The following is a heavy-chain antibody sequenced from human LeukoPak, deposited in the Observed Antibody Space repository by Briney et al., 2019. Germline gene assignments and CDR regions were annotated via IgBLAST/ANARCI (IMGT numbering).Heavy chain of an antibody. D-gene: IGHD4-23*01. CDR2: INHSGST. CDR3: ARVSGNSAAGDAFDI. J-gene: IGHJ3*02. V-gene: IGHV4-34*01. Sequence: PSETLSLTCTVSGGSISSYYWSWIRQPPGRGLEWIGEINHSGSTSYNPSLKSRVTISVDTSKNQFSLKLNSVTAADTAVYYCARVSGNSAAGDAFDIWGQGTTVTVSS. CDR1: GGSISSYY.